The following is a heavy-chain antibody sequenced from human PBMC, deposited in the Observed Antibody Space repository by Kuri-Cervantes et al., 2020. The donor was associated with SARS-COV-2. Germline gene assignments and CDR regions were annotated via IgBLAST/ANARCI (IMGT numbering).Heavy chain of an antibody. Sequence: GESLKISCAASGFTFSSYWMHWVRQAPGKGLVWVSRINSDGSSTSYADSVKGRFTIPRDNAKNTLYLQMNSLRAEDTAVYYCASERWELSWFDPWGQGTLVTVSS. D-gene: IGHD1-26*01. CDR2: INSDGSST. CDR3: ASERWELSWFDP. J-gene: IGHJ5*02. V-gene: IGHV3-74*01. CDR1: GFTFSSYW.